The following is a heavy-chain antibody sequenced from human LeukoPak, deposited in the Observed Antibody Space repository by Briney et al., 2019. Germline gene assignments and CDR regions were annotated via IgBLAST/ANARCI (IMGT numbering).Heavy chain of an antibody. CDR2: ISSSSSTI. CDR3: ARESSSSWRDFDY. Sequence: GGSLRLSCAASGFTFSSYSMNWVRQAPGKGLEWVSYISSSSSTIYYADSVKGRFTISRDNAKNSLYLQMNSLRAEDTAVYYCARESSSSWRDFDYWGQGTLVTVPS. J-gene: IGHJ4*02. D-gene: IGHD6-13*01. CDR1: GFTFSSYS. V-gene: IGHV3-48*01.